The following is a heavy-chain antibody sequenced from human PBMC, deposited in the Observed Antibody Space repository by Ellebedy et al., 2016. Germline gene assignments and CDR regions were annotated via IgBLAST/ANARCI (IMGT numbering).Heavy chain of an antibody. Sequence: SETLSLXCAVYGGSFSGYYWSWIRQPPGKGLEWIGEIYHSGSTNYNPSLKSRVTISVDKSKNQFSLKLSSVTAADTAVYYCARELSSSWYGGPTYYFDYWGQGTLVTVSS. CDR1: GGSFSGYY. V-gene: IGHV4-34*01. CDR3: ARELSSSWYGGPTYYFDY. CDR2: IYHSGST. J-gene: IGHJ4*02. D-gene: IGHD6-13*01.